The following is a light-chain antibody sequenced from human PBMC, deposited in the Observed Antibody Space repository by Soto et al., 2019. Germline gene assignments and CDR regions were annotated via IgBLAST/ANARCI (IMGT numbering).Light chain of an antibody. CDR1: QSISSY. CDR2: AAS. CDR3: QQSYSTPRGLT. Sequence: DLQMTQSPSSLSASVGDRVTITCRASQSISSYLNCYQQNPGKAPKLLIYAASSLQSGVPSRFSGSGSGTDFTVTISSLQPEDFATYYCQQSYSTPRGLTFGGGTKVEIK. J-gene: IGKJ4*01. V-gene: IGKV1-39*01.